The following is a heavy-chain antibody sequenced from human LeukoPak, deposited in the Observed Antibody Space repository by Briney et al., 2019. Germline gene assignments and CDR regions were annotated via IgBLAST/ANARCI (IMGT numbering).Heavy chain of an antibody. CDR3: ARDGGGSGSQDY. Sequence: GGSLRLPCAASGFTFDDYGMSWVRQAPGKGLEWVSGINWNGGSTGYADSVKGRFTISRDNAKNSLYLQMNSLRAEDTALYHCARDGGGSGSQDYWGQGTLVTVSS. J-gene: IGHJ4*02. V-gene: IGHV3-20*01. D-gene: IGHD3-10*01. CDR2: INWNGGST. CDR1: GFTFDDYG.